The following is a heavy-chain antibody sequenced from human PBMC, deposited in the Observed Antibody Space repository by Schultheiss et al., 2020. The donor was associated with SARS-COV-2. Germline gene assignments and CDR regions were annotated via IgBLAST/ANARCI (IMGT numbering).Heavy chain of an antibody. Sequence: SETLSLTCTVSGGSIRSGESYWSWIRQSPGKGLEWIGYIDYSGSTYYNPSLKSRVTISVDTSKNQFSLKLSSVTAADTAVYYCARVGDSRSYRYFNVWGQGTLVTVSS. V-gene: IGHV4-30-4*01. CDR3: ARVGDSRSYRYFNV. D-gene: IGHD3-22*01. J-gene: IGHJ4*02. CDR2: IDYSGST. CDR1: GGSIRSGESY.